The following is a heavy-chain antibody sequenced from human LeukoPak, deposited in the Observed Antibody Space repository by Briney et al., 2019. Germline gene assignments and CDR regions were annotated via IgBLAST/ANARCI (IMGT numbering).Heavy chain of an antibody. CDR3: AGAIGDLFDYGDYSDY. V-gene: IGHV4-38-2*02. CDR2: IFHTGST. D-gene: IGHD4-17*01. CDR1: GDSISSGNY. Sequence: PSETLSLTCTVSGDSISSGNYWGWIRQPPGKGLEWIGSIFHTGSTYFNLSLKSRVTISVDTSKNQFSLKLSSVTAADTAVYYCAGAIGDLFDYGDYSDYWGQGTLVTVSS. J-gene: IGHJ4*02.